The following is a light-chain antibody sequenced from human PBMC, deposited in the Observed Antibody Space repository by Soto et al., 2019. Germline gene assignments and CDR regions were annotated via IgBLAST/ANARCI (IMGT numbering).Light chain of an antibody. J-gene: IGKJ3*01. V-gene: IGKV3-15*01. CDR1: QSINTN. Sequence: VRTQSPATLSVSAVERATLSFRASQSINTNVAWYQQKPGQAARLLIYGASTRATVIPARFSCSGSGTAFTLTLSGLQADAFAVYYCQQYNPWPLKATSGPGTKVDIK. CDR3: QQYNPWPLKAT. CDR2: GAS.